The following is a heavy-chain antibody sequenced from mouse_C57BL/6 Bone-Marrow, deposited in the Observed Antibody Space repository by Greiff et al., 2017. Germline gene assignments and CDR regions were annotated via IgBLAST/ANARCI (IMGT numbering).Heavy chain of an antibody. D-gene: IGHD4-1*01. CDR3: ARDEDLGGTDY. Sequence: EVQLVESGGGLVKPGGSLKLSCAASGFTFSSYAMSWVRQTPEKRLEWVATISDGGSYTYYPDNVKGRFTISRDNAKNNLYLQMSHLKSEDTAMYYCARDEDLGGTDYWGQGTTLTVSS. V-gene: IGHV5-4*01. CDR2: ISDGGSYT. CDR1: GFTFSSYA. J-gene: IGHJ2*01.